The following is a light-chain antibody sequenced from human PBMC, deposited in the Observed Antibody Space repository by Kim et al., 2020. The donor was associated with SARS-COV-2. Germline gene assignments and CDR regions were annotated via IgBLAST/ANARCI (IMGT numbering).Light chain of an antibody. Sequence: IQMTQSPSSLSASVGDRVTITCRASQSISSYLNWYQQKPGKAPNLLIYTASSLQSGVPSRFSGSGSGTDFSLTISSLQPEDFATYYCQQSYSTPYTFGQGTKLEI. V-gene: IGKV1-39*01. CDR1: QSISSY. CDR2: TAS. CDR3: QQSYSTPYT. J-gene: IGKJ2*01.